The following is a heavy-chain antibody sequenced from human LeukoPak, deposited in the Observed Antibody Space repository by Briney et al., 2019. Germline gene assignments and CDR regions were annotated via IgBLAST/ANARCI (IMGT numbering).Heavy chain of an antibody. CDR1: GYTFSHYD. J-gene: IGHJ4*02. Sequence: ASVKVSCKASGYTFSHYDINWVRQATGQGLERMGWINPYNGNTGYPQKFQGRVTITMNTSISTAYVELNSLRSDDTAVYYCARGGLNLLRDFDNWGQGTLVTVSS. CDR2: INPYNGNT. V-gene: IGHV1-8*03. CDR3: ARGGLNLLRDFDN. D-gene: IGHD2-15*01.